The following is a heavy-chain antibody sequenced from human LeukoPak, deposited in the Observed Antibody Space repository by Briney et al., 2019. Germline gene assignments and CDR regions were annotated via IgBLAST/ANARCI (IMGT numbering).Heavy chain of an antibody. Sequence: GGSLRLSCAASGFTFSSYAMSWVRQAPGKGLEWVSAISGSGGSTYYADSVKGRFTISRDNSRNTLYLQMNSLRAEDTAVYCCAKDPGRYSSSWYSTLRFDPWGQGTLVTVSS. V-gene: IGHV3-23*01. CDR1: GFTFSSYA. CDR3: AKDPGRYSSSWYSTLRFDP. CDR2: ISGSGGST. J-gene: IGHJ5*02. D-gene: IGHD6-13*01.